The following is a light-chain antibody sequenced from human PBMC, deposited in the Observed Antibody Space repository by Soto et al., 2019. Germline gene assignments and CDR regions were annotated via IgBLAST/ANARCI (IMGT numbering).Light chain of an antibody. Sequence: EIVMTQSPATLSLSPGERAALSCRASQSINSELAWYQQKPGQPPRLLIYGASTRATGVPARLTGSESGSEFTLTISGLQSEDFAVYYCQQGHNWPLTFCQGTRLEI. CDR2: GAS. J-gene: IGKJ2*01. CDR1: QSINSE. CDR3: QQGHNWPLT. V-gene: IGKV3-15*01.